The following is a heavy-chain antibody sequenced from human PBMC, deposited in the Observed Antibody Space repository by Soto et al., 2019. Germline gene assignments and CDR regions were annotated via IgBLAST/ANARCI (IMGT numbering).Heavy chain of an antibody. J-gene: IGHJ5*02. Sequence: GASVKVSCKASGYTFTGYYMHWVRQAPGQGLEWMGWINPNSGGTNYAQKFQGRVTMTRDTSISTAYMELSRLRSDDTAVYYCARFVGYSSGWDDGFSWFDPWGQGTLVTVSS. V-gene: IGHV1-2*02. D-gene: IGHD6-19*01. CDR3: ARFVGYSSGWDDGFSWFDP. CDR2: INPNSGGT. CDR1: GYTFTGYY.